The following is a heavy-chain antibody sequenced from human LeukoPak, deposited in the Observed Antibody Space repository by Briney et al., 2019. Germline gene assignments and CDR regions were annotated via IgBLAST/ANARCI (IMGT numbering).Heavy chain of an antibody. J-gene: IGHJ5*02. Sequence: GASVKVSCKASGYTFTSYYMHWVRQAPGQGLEWMGIINPSGGSTSYAQKFQGRVTMTRDMSTSTVYMELSSLRSEDTAVYYCARDAGYCSGGSCYLNWFDPWGQGTLVTVSS. CDR2: INPSGGST. CDR1: GYTFTSYY. V-gene: IGHV1-46*01. CDR3: ARDAGYCSGGSCYLNWFDP. D-gene: IGHD2-15*01.